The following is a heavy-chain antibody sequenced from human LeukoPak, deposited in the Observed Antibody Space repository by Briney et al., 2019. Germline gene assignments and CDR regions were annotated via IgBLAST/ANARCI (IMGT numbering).Heavy chain of an antibody. CDR2: ISGSGGST. CDR1: GFTFSSYA. CDR3: AIFSLGEYQLLNDY. Sequence: GGSLRLSCAASGFTFSSYAMSWVRQAPGKGLEWVSAISGSGGSTYYADSVKGRFTISRDNSKTTLYLQMNSLRAEDTAVYYCAIFSLGEYQLLNDYWGQGTLVTVSS. J-gene: IGHJ4*02. V-gene: IGHV3-23*01. D-gene: IGHD2-2*01.